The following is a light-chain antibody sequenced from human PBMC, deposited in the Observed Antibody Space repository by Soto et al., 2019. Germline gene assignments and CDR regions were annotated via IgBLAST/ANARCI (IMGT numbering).Light chain of an antibody. V-gene: IGLV2-23*01. CDR2: EGS. Sequence: QSVLTQPASGSGSPGQSITLSCPGTSSDLGSHNLVSWYQQHPGKAPKLMIYEGSKRPSGVSYRFSGSKSGNTASLTISGLQTEDEADYYCCSYAGSSTFVFGTGTKVTVL. J-gene: IGLJ1*01. CDR1: SSDLGSHNL. CDR3: CSYAGSSTFV.